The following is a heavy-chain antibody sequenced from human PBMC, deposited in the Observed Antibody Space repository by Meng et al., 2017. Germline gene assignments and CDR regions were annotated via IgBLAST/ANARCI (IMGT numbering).Heavy chain of an antibody. CDR2: ISAYNGNT. Sequence: VKSGARGKKPGSSVKVSCKASGYTFNSDGISWVRKAPRQGLEWMGWISAYNGNTNYAQKLQGRVTMTTDTSTSTAYMELRRLRSDDTAVYYCAQTTVTTYSEYFQHWGQGTLVTVSS. J-gene: IGHJ1*01. V-gene: IGHV1-18*01. CDR3: AQTTVTTYSEYFQH. D-gene: IGHD4-11*01. CDR1: GYTFNSDG.